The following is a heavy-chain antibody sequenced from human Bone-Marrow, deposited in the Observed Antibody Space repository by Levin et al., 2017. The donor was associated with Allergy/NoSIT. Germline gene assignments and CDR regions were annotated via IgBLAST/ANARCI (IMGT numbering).Heavy chain of an antibody. CDR2: ISGSGGST. CDR1: GFTFSSYA. J-gene: IGHJ3*02. V-gene: IGHV3-23*01. D-gene: IGHD3-9*01. Sequence: ETLSLTCAASGFTFSSYAMSWVRQAPGKGLEWVSAISGSGGSTYYADSVKGRFTISRDNSKNTLYLQMNSLRAEDTAVYYCAKDHQLRYFDWDDAFDIWGQGTMVTVSS. CDR3: AKDHQLRYFDWDDAFDI.